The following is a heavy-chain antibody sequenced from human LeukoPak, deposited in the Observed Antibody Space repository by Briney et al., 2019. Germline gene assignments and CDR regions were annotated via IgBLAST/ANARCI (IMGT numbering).Heavy chain of an antibody. D-gene: IGHD3-10*01. V-gene: IGHV1-18*01. CDR2: ISAYNGNT. CDR3: TRGPEWFGVNVDY. CDR1: GYIYTSYG. J-gene: IGHJ4*02. Sequence: GASVKVSCKASGYIYTSYGINWVRQAPGQGLEWMRWISAYNGNTKYAQKLQGRVTMTTDTSTSTAHMELRSLRTDDTAVYYCTRGPEWFGVNVDYWGQGTLVTVSS.